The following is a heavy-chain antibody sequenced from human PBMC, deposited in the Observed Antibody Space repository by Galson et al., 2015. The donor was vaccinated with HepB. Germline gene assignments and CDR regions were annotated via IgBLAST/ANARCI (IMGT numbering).Heavy chain of an antibody. V-gene: IGHV4-39*07. CDR1: GGSISSSSYY. D-gene: IGHD3-3*01. J-gene: IGHJ3*02. Sequence: ETLSLTCTVSGGSISSSSYYWGWIRQPPGKGLEWIGSMVYSGHTYYNPSLKSRVTISVDTSKNQFSLRLSSVTAADTAVYYCARDFNGVRFLEWLPDHDAFDIWGQGTMVTVSS. CDR2: MVYSGHT. CDR3: ARDFNGVRFLEWLPDHDAFDI.